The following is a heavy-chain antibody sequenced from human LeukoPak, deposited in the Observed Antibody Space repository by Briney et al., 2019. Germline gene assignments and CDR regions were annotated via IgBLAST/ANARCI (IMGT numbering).Heavy chain of an antibody. CDR3: ARGRYCSGGSCSTPHKFDY. D-gene: IGHD2-15*01. J-gene: IGHJ4*02. CDR1: GYTFSSYD. Sequence: ASVKVSCKASGYTFSSYDIDWVRQATGRGLEWMGWMNPNSGNRGYAQKFQGRVTITRNTSISTVYMELSSLRSEDTAVYYCARGRYCSGGSCSTPHKFDYWGQGTLVTVSS. V-gene: IGHV1-8*03. CDR2: MNPNSGNR.